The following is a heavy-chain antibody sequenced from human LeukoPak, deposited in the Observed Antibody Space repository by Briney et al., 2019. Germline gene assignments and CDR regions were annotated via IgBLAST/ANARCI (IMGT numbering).Heavy chain of an antibody. J-gene: IGHJ4*02. CDR2: ISSNGGST. V-gene: IGHV3-64D*06. D-gene: IGHD2-21*02. Sequence: GGSLRLSFSASGFTFSSYAMHWVRQAPGKGLEYFSVISSNGGSTYYADSLKGRFTISRDNSKNTLYLQMSSLRAEDTAVYYCVKGVVVVTARAFDYWGQATLARVSS. CDR1: GFTFSSYA. CDR3: VKGVVVVTARAFDY.